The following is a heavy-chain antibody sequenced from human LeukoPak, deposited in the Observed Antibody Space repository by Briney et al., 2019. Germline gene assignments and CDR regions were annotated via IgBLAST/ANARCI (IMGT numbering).Heavy chain of an antibody. D-gene: IGHD3-22*01. Sequence: PGGSLRLSCVASGFSFNNYAMNWLRQAPGKGLEWVSLFIGSSGTTFYADSVKGRFTISRDKSKSTLYLQMNSLRAEDTAVYYCATPVYYYDSSGYISWGQGTLVTVSS. V-gene: IGHV3-23*01. CDR1: GFSFNNYA. CDR3: ATPVYYYDSSGYIS. J-gene: IGHJ4*02. CDR2: FIGSSGTT.